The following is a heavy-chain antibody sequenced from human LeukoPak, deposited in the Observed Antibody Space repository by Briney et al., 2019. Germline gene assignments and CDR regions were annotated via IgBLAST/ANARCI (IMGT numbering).Heavy chain of an antibody. CDR3: ARGFEYYYDSSGYPIDY. CDR1: GFTFSSYG. D-gene: IGHD3-22*01. CDR2: IWYDGSNK. J-gene: IGHJ4*02. V-gene: IGHV3-33*01. Sequence: GGSLRLSCAASGFTFSSYGMHWVRQAPGKGLEWVAVIWYDGSNKYYADSVKGRFTISRDNSKNTLYLQMNSLRAEDTAVYYCARGFEYYYDSSGYPIDYWGQGTLVTVSS.